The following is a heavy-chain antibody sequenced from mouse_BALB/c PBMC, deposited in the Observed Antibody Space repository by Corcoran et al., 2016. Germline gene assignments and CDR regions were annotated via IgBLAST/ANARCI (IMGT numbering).Heavy chain of an antibody. J-gene: IGHJ2*01. Sequence: EVQLQQSGPELVKPGASVKISCKASGYSFTGYYMHWVKQSHVKSLEWIGRINPYNGATSYNQNFKDKASLTVDKSSSTAYMELHSLTSEDSAVYYCARGRRDFDYWGQGTTLTVSS. V-gene: IGHV1-26*01. CDR2: INPYNGAT. CDR3: ARGRRDFDY. CDR1: GYSFTGYY.